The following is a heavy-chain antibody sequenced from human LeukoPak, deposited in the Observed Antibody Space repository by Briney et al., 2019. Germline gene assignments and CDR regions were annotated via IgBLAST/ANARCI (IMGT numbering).Heavy chain of an antibody. V-gene: IGHV4-59*01. J-gene: IGHJ4*02. Sequence: SETLSLTCTVSGGSISSYYWSWIRQPPGKGLEWIANIYHTGSTNYNPSLSGRVTISIDTAKNQFSLKLTSVTAADTAVYYCARRGRNSSGWQDYLWGQGTLVTVCS. CDR3: ARRGRNSSGWQDYL. CDR1: GGSISSYY. CDR2: IYHTGST. D-gene: IGHD6-25*01.